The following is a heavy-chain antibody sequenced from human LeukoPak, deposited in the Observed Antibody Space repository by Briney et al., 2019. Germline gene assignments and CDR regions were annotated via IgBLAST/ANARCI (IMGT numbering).Heavy chain of an antibody. V-gene: IGHV3-23*01. J-gene: IGHJ3*02. Sequence: GGTQRLSCAASGFTFSNYGMNWVRQAPGKGLEWVSGITGSGGSKYYADSVKGRFTISRDNSKNTLYLQMNSLRAEDTAVYYCTSLVVVAARGAFDIWGHGTMVTVSS. D-gene: IGHD2-15*01. CDR2: ITGSGGSK. CDR3: TSLVVVAARGAFDI. CDR1: GFTFSNYG.